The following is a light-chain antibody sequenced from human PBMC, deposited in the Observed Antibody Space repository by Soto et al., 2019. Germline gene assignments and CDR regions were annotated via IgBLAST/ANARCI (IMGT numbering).Light chain of an antibody. CDR1: QGISNY. CDR2: AAS. J-gene: IGKJ1*01. CDR3: QKYLSALWT. V-gene: IGKV1-27*01. Sequence: DIQMTQSPASLSASIGDRVTITCRASQGISNYLAWYQQKPGKVPKLLIYAASTLQSGVPSRFSGSGSRTDFTLTISSLQPEDVATYYCQKYLSALWTFGQGTKVDIK.